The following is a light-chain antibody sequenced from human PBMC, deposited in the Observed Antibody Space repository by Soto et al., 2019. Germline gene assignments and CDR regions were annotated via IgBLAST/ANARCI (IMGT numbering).Light chain of an antibody. Sequence: NVFTQSPGTLSFSPGERTTPPCRARQSVSSSYLAWYQQKPGQGPRLLIYGASSRATGIPDRLSGSGSGTDFTLTISRLEPEDFAVYYCQQYGSSPRTFGQGTKV. CDR3: QQYGSSPRT. J-gene: IGKJ1*01. CDR1: QSVSSSY. CDR2: GAS. V-gene: IGKV3-20*01.